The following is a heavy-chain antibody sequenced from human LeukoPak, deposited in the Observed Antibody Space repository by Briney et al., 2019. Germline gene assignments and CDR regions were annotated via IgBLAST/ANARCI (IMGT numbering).Heavy chain of an antibody. CDR3: ATAEQLV. V-gene: IGHV1-24*01. D-gene: IGHD6-6*01. Sequence: VSVKVSCRVSGDTLTEISIHWVRQTPGKGLEWMGGLHPEDREVIYAQMFQGRVTMTEDSSTDTAYMNLRSLRSEDTAVYYCATAEQLVWGQGTLVPVSS. CDR1: GDTLTEIS. CDR2: LHPEDREV. J-gene: IGHJ4*02.